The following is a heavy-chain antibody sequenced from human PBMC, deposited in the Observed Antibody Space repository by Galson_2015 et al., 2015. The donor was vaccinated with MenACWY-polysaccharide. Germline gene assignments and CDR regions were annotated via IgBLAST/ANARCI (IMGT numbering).Heavy chain of an antibody. CDR1: GFSITSYA. CDR2: ISGSGTNI. J-gene: IGHJ4*02. D-gene: IGHD6-13*01. V-gene: IGHV3-23*01. CDR3: AKASQWGAAAVGSFDH. Sequence: SLRLSCAASGFSITSYAVNWVRQAPGTGLEWVAVISGSGTNIQYADSVKGRFTISRDTSKSTLYLQMNSLRAEDTAKYYCAKASQWGAAAVGSFDHWGQGTLVTVSS.